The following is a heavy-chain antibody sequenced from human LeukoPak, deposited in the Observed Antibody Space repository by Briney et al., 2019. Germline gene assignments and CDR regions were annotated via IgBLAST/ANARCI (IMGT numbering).Heavy chain of an antibody. D-gene: IGHD3-16*01. CDR1: GFTFSSYA. Sequence: GGSLTLSCVASGFTFSSYAMSWVRETPARGLEWVSSLRGNGDAFYADSVKGRFTLSRDESRNTVYLQLNKLRVEDTAIYYCAKASWVSTADAVLWGQGTVVTVTS. CDR2: LRGNGDA. V-gene: IGHV3-23*01. CDR3: AKASWVSTADAVL. J-gene: IGHJ4*02.